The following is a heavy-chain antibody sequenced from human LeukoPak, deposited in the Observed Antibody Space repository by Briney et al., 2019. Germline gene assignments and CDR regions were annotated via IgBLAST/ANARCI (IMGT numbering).Heavy chain of an antibody. V-gene: IGHV3-11*04. CDR1: GFTFSDYY. J-gene: IGHJ3*02. D-gene: IGHD3-16*01. Sequence: GGSLRLSCAASGFTFSDYYMRWIRQAPGKGLEWVSYISSSGSTIYYADSVKGRFTISRDNAKNSLYLQMNSLRAEDTAVYYCASAVMGDHDAFDIWGQGTMVTVSS. CDR3: ASAVMGDHDAFDI. CDR2: ISSSGSTI.